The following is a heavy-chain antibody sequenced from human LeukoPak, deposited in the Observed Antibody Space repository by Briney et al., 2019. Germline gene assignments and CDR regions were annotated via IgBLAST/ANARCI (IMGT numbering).Heavy chain of an antibody. Sequence: PSETLSLTCTVSGGSISSGGYSWSWIRQPPGKGLEWIGYICHSGSTYYNPSLKSRVTISVDRSKNQFSLKLSSVTAADTAVYYCARANHYDSQGFDYWGQGTLVTVSS. CDR1: GGSISSGGYS. D-gene: IGHD3-22*01. CDR2: ICHSGST. V-gene: IGHV4-30-2*01. CDR3: ARANHYDSQGFDY. J-gene: IGHJ4*02.